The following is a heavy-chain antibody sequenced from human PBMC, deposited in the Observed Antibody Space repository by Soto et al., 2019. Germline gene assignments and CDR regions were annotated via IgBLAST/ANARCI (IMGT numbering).Heavy chain of an antibody. Sequence: EVQLSESGGGLVQPGGSLRVSCAASGFTFSTYAMSWVRQAPGKGLAWVSAIGGSAESAYYGDSVKGRFTISRDNSKNTVYLQMNSLRAEDTAVYYCAVHCSTSSCSYWGQGTLVTVSS. CDR2: IGGSAESA. J-gene: IGHJ4*02. V-gene: IGHV3-23*01. D-gene: IGHD2-2*01. CDR1: GFTFSTYA. CDR3: AVHCSTSSCSY.